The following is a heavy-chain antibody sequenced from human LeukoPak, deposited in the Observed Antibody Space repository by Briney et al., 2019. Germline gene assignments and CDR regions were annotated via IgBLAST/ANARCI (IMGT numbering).Heavy chain of an antibody. Sequence: WETLSLTCIVSDGTISSYYWSWVRQSAGKGLEWLGHVDTSFGPTYNPPLDSRGTISVDKTKRQFYLQLRSVTAADTAVYYCARNRRGHAVVVTRFFDIWGRGTRVTVSS. CDR2: VDTSFGP. CDR1: DGTISSYY. CDR3: ARNRRGHAVVVTRFFDI. J-gene: IGHJ2*01. D-gene: IGHD2-21*02. V-gene: IGHV4-4*07.